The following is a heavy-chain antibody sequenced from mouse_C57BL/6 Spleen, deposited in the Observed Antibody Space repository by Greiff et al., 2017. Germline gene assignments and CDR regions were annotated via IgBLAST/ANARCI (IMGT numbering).Heavy chain of an antibody. V-gene: IGHV1-80*01. CDR1: GYAFSSYW. CDR3: ARDYGSRFDY. J-gene: IGHJ2*01. D-gene: IGHD1-1*01. Sequence: VQGVESGAELVKPGASVKISCKASGYAFSSYWLYWVKQRPGKGLEWIGQIYPGDGDTNYNGKFKGKATLTADKSSSTAYMQLSSLTSEDSAVYFCARDYGSRFDYWGQGTTLTVSS. CDR2: IYPGDGDT.